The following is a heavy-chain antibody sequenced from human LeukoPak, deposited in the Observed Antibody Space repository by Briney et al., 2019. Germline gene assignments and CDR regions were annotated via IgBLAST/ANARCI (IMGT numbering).Heavy chain of an antibody. CDR3: ARDLGYSSGWYEGGHFDF. CDR1: GGSFSGYY. CDR2: INHSGST. V-gene: IGHV4-34*01. D-gene: IGHD6-19*01. Sequence: SETLSLTCAVYGGSFSGYYWSWIRQPPGKGLEWIGEINHSGSTNYNPSLKSRVTISVDTSKNQFSLKLSSVTAADSGVYYCARDLGYSSGWYEGGHFDFWGQGTLVTVSS. J-gene: IGHJ4*02.